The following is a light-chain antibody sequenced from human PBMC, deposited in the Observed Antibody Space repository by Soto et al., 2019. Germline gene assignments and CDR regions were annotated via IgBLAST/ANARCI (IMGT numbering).Light chain of an antibody. CDR2: EVS. V-gene: IGLV2-23*02. CDR3: CSYAGSSTNWV. Sequence: QSVLTQPASVSGSPGQSITISCTGTSSDVGSYNLVSWYQQHPGKAPKLMIYEVSKRPSGVSNRFSGSKSGNTASLTISRLQAEDEADYYCCSYAGSSTNWVFGGGTKLTVL. CDR1: SSDVGSYNL. J-gene: IGLJ3*02.